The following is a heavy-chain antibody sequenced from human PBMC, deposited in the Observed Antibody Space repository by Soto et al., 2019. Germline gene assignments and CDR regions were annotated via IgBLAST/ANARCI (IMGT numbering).Heavy chain of an antibody. CDR2: ISSSSSYI. CDR1: GFTFSSYS. J-gene: IGHJ5*02. D-gene: IGHD2-2*02. CDR3: ARELYPSEGNPPRDWFDP. V-gene: IGHV3-21*01. Sequence: GGSLRLSCAASGFTFSSYSMNWVRQAPGKGLEWVSSISSSSSYIYYADSVKGRFTISRDNAKNSLYLQMNSLRAEDTAVYYCARELYPSEGNPPRDWFDPWGLGTLVTVSS.